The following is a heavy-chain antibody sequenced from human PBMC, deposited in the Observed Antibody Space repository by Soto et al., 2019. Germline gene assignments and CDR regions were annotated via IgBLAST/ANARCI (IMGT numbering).Heavy chain of an antibody. V-gene: IGHV3-23*01. Sequence: EVQMLESGGGLVHPGGSLRLSCAASGFTFSNYAMNWVRQAPGKGLEWVSSISGSGRNTYYADSVKGRLTISRESSKNTLYLQMNSLRVEDTGVYYCAKDLNGSGSFTSYYHYGMDVWGQGTTVTVSS. CDR1: GFTFSNYA. CDR2: ISGSGRNT. D-gene: IGHD3-10*01. CDR3: AKDLNGSGSFTSYYHYGMDV. J-gene: IGHJ6*02.